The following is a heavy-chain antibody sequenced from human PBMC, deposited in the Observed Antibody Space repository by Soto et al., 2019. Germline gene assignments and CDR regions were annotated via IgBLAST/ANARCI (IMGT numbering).Heavy chain of an antibody. V-gene: IGHV4-34*01. Sequence: SETLSLTCAVYGGSFSGYYWSWIRQPPGKGLEWIGEINHSGSTNYNPSLKSRVTISVDTSKNQFSLKLSSVTAADTAVYYCARGRGYCSSTSCYRVGSYYYGMDVWGQGTTVTVS. CDR2: INHSGST. CDR1: GGSFSGYY. J-gene: IGHJ6*02. CDR3: ARGRGYCSSTSCYRVGSYYYGMDV. D-gene: IGHD2-2*01.